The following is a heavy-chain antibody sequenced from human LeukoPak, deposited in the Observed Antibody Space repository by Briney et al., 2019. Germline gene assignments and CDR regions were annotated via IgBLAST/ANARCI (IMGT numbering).Heavy chain of an antibody. Sequence: GRSLRLSCAASGFTFSTYAMTWVRQAPGKGLEWVSTISTSGDRTYYADSVKGRFTISRDNSKDTLYLQMNSLRAEDTAVYYCAKDHVGMSYFDYWGQGTLVTVSS. CDR2: ISTSGDRT. CDR1: GFTFSTYA. J-gene: IGHJ4*02. D-gene: IGHD7-27*01. CDR3: AKDHVGMSYFDY. V-gene: IGHV3-23*01.